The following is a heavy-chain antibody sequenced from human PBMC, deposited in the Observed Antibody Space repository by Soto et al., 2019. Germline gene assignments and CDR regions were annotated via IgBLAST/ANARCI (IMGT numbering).Heavy chain of an antibody. D-gene: IGHD3-10*01. V-gene: IGHV4-59*01. CDR3: ARSMVRGGYGYYFDY. J-gene: IGHJ4*02. CDR2: IYYSGST. Sequence: ASETPSLPCTVSGGSISSYYWSWIRQPPGKGLEWIAYIYYSGSTNYNPSLKSRVTISVDTSKNQFSLKLSSVTAADTAVYYCARSMVRGGYGYYFDYWGQGTLVTVSS. CDR1: GGSISSYY.